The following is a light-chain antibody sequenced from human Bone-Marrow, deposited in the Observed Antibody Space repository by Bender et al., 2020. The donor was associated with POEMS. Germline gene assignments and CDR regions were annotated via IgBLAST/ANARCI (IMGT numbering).Light chain of an antibody. Sequence: SYELTQPPSVSVSPGQTATITCSGEKLGEEYACWYQQKPGQSPVVVIYQDTKRPSGIPERFSGSTSGNTASLTISGTPTMGEADYYCQSWGRNTAVIGGGTQLTVL. CDR3: QSWGRNTAV. V-gene: IGLV3-1*01. J-gene: IGLJ2*01. CDR1: KLGEEY. CDR2: QDT.